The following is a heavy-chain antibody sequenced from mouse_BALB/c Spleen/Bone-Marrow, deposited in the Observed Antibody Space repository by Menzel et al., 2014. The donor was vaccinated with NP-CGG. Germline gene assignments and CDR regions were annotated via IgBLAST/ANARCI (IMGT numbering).Heavy chain of an antibody. CDR2: IVPPKGNT. V-gene: IGHV14-3*02. D-gene: IGHD1-1*01. Sequence: LRLQRSGLELGKTWVSGKLSSASSGFNIKDTYMHWVKQRPEQALVWIGRIVPPKGNTKNDPMFQGKATITADTSSNTAYLQLSSLTSEDTAVYYCASYYYGSSLFAYWGQGTLVTVSA. J-gene: IGHJ3*01. CDR1: GFNIKDTY. CDR3: ASYYYGSSLFAY.